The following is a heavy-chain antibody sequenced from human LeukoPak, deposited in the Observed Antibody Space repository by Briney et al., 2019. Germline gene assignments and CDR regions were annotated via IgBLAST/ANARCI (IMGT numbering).Heavy chain of an antibody. CDR1: GFTFTSYW. Sequence: VWSLRLSCAASGFTFTSYWMSWVRQAPGQGREWVANIKQYGSEKYYVDSVKGRFTISRDNAKNSLYLQMNSLRADDTAVYYCARGRKPWTIFGVGYYFDFWGQGNLVTVSA. V-gene: IGHV3-7*01. D-gene: IGHD3-3*01. J-gene: IGHJ4*02. CDR3: ARGRKPWTIFGVGYYFDF. CDR2: IKQYGSEK.